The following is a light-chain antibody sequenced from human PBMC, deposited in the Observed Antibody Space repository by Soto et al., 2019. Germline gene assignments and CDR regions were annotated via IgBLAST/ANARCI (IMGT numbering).Light chain of an antibody. J-gene: IGKJ5*01. V-gene: IGKV2-30*02. Sequence: DVVVTQSPLSLPVTLGQAASISCRSSQSLVHRDGNTYLSWFRQRPGQSPRRLIYKVSNREAGVLDRFSGSGSGTEFTLKISRVEAEDVGLYYGMQGSHWPPMTFGQGTRLEIK. CDR1: QSLVHRDGNTY. CDR2: KVS. CDR3: MQGSHWPPMT.